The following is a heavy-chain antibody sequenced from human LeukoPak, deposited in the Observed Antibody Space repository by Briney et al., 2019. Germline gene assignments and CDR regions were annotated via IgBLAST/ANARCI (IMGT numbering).Heavy chain of an antibody. Sequence: SVKVSCKASGGTFSSYTISWVRQAPGQGLEWMGRIIPILGIANYAQKFQGRVTITADKSTSTAYMELSSLRSEDTAVYYCASRYCSSTSCYSNWNYALSWGQGTLVTVSS. D-gene: IGHD2-2*01. CDR3: ASRYCSSTSCYSNWNYALS. J-gene: IGHJ4*02. CDR1: GGTFSSYT. CDR2: IIPILGIA. V-gene: IGHV1-69*02.